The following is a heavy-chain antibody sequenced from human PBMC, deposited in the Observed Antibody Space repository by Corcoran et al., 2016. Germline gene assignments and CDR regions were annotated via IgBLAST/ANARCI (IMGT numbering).Heavy chain of an antibody. CDR2: INHSGST. J-gene: IGHJ6*02. V-gene: IGHV4-34*01. CDR1: GGPFSGYY. CDR3: ASLPPPPSRWGYYYGMDV. D-gene: IGHD3-16*01. Sequence: QVQLQQWGAGLLKPSETLSLTCAVYGGPFSGYYWSWIRQPPGKGLEWIGEINHSGSTNYNPALKSRVTISVDTSKNQFSLKLSSVTAADTAVYYCASLPPPPSRWGYYYGMDVWGQGTTVTVSS.